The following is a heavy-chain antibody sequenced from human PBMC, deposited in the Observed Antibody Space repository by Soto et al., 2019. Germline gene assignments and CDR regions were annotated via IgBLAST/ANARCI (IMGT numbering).Heavy chain of an antibody. J-gene: IGHJ6*02. CDR2: IIPLFRKT. CDR3: ARARLSNGDPNIYFFYGLDV. Sequence: QVQLVQSGAEVKRPGSSVKVSCKASGDMFRNSAFSWVRQAPGQGLAWMGVIIPLFRKTDVAQKFQGRVNFTADESTSSLYMEVSSLTSEDTAVYHCARARLSNGDPNIYFFYGLDVWGQGTTITVSS. CDR1: GDMFRNSA. D-gene: IGHD3-10*01. V-gene: IGHV1-69*01.